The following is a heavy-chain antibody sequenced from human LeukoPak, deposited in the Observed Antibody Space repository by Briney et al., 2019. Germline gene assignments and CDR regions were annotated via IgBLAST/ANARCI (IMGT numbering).Heavy chain of an antibody. CDR3: ARKAGTTIKDYYYYYGMDV. Sequence: ASVKVSCKASGGTFSSYAISWVRQAPGQGLEWMGWISAYNGNTNYAQKLQGRVTMTTDTSTSTAYMELRSLRSDDTAVYYCARKAGTTIKDYYYYYGMDVWGQGTTVTVSS. J-gene: IGHJ6*02. V-gene: IGHV1-18*01. CDR2: ISAYNGNT. CDR1: GGTFSSYA. D-gene: IGHD1-1*01.